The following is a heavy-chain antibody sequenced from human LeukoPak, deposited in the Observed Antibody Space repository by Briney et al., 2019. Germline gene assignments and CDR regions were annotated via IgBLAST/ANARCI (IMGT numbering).Heavy chain of an antibody. D-gene: IGHD3-22*01. Sequence: SETLSLTCTVSGGSISSSSYYWGWIRQPPGKGLEWIGSIYYSGSTYYNPSLKSRVTISVDTSKNQFSLKLSSVTAADTAVYYCASGTTYYYDSSGYLEAFDIWGQGTMVTVSS. CDR3: ASGTTYYYDSSGYLEAFDI. J-gene: IGHJ3*02. V-gene: IGHV4-39*07. CDR1: GGSISSSSYY. CDR2: IYYSGST.